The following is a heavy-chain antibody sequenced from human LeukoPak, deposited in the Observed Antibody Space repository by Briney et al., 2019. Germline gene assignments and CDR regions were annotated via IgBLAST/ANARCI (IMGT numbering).Heavy chain of an antibody. Sequence: PGESLRISCKGSGYSFTSYWISWVRQMPGKGLEWMGRIDPSDSYTNYSPSFQGHVTISADKPISTAYLQWSSLKASDTAMYYCARLPSLAYYYYGMDVWGQGTTVTVSS. V-gene: IGHV5-10-1*01. J-gene: IGHJ6*02. D-gene: IGHD1-1*01. CDR1: GYSFTSYW. CDR2: IDPSDSYT. CDR3: ARLPSLAYYYYGMDV.